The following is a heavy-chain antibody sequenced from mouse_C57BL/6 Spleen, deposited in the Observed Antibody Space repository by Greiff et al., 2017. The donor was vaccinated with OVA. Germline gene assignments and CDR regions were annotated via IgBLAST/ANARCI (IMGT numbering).Heavy chain of an antibody. V-gene: IGHV1-53*01. CDR3: ASTGYSNSAWFAY. CDR1: GYTFTSYW. CDR2: INPSNGGT. D-gene: IGHD2-5*01. Sequence: QVQLLQSGTELVKPGASVKLSCKASGYTFTSYWMHWVKQRPGQGLEWIGNINPSNGGTNYNEKFKSKATLTVDKSSSTAYMQLSSLTSEDSAVDYCASTGYSNSAWFAYWGQGTLVTVSA. J-gene: IGHJ3*01.